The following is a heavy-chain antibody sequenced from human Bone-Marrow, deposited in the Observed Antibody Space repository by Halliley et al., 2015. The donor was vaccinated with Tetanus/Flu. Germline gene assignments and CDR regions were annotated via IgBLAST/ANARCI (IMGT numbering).Heavy chain of an antibody. CDR3: AKGHGSGSWDFCFGMDV. Sequence: SGSGVASYCADSVKGRFTISRDNSKNTLYLQMNSLRAEDTAVYYCAKGHGSGSWDFCFGMDVWGQGTTVTVSS. V-gene: IGHV3-23*01. D-gene: IGHD3-10*01. CDR2: SGSGVAS. J-gene: IGHJ6*02.